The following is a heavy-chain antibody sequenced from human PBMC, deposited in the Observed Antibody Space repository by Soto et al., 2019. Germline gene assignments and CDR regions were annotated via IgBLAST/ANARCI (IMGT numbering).Heavy chain of an antibody. CDR3: ARGSQAPNYDYIWGSYRDYYYYMDV. V-gene: IGHV1-8*01. J-gene: IGHJ6*03. CDR2: MNPNSGNT. CDR1: GYNFTSYD. Sequence: ASVKVSCKASGYNFTSYDINWVRQATGQGLEWMRWMNPNSGNTGYAQKFQGRVTMTRNTSISTAYMELSSLRSEDTAVYYCARGSQAPNYDYIWGSYRDYYYYMDVWGTGTTVTVS. D-gene: IGHD3-16*02.